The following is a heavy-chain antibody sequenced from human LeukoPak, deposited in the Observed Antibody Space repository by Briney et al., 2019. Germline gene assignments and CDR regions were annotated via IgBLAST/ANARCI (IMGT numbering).Heavy chain of an antibody. CDR1: GFTFSDYY. J-gene: IGHJ4*02. D-gene: IGHD5-12*01. CDR2: ISGSGSML. Sequence: GGSLRLSCAASGFTFSDYYMSWVRQAPGKGLEWVSYISGSGSMLHYADSVKGRSTISRDNAKNSLYLQMSTLRAEDAAVYYCARDRSSGYSGYDGGYWGQGTLVTVSS. V-gene: IGHV3-11*04. CDR3: ARDRSSGYSGYDGGY.